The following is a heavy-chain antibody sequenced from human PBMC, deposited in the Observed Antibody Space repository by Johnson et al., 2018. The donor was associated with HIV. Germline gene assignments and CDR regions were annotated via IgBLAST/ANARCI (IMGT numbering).Heavy chain of an antibody. CDR2: ISWISGTI. CDR1: GFTFDDYA. D-gene: IGHD6-6*01. J-gene: IGHJ3*02. CDR3: ARVYSSSSEPRFAFDI. V-gene: IGHV3-9*01. Sequence: VQLVESGGGLVKPGESLRLSCVASGFTFDDYAMHWVRQAPGKGLEWVSGISWISGTIGYADSVKGRFTISRDNAKNSLYLQMNSLRAEDTAVYYCARVYSSSSEPRFAFDIWGQGTMVIVSS.